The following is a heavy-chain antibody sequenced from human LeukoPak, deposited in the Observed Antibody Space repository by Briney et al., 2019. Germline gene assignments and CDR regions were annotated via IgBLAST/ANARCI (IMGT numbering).Heavy chain of an antibody. D-gene: IGHD3-16*01. J-gene: IGHJ4*02. Sequence: ASVKVSCKASGYTFTGYYMHWVRQAPGQGLEWMGRINPNSGGTNYAQKFQGRVTMTGDTSISTAYMELSRLRSDDTAVYYCARDRLWGSERVDYWGQGTLVTVSS. V-gene: IGHV1-2*06. CDR1: GYTFTGYY. CDR2: INPNSGGT. CDR3: ARDRLWGSERVDY.